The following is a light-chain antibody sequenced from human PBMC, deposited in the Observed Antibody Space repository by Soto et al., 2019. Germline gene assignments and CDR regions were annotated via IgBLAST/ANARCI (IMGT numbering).Light chain of an antibody. CDR1: ETIGTY. V-gene: IGKV1-39*01. J-gene: IGKJ1*01. CDR2: AAS. CDR3: QQSDSTPWT. Sequence: DIQMTQSPSSLSASVGDRVTITCRASETIGTYLNWYQHQPGRAPKLLIYAASTLQSGVPSRFSGSGSGTDFTLTITSLQPEDFAAYYCQQSDSTPWTFGQGTKVEIK.